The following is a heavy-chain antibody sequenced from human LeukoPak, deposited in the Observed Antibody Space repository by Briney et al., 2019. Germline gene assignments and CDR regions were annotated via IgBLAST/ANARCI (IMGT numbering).Heavy chain of an antibody. CDR3: ARILGLTLDY. CDR2: IWRDGSNK. V-gene: IGHV3-33*01. Sequence: GGSLRLSCSASGFSFRNYGMHWVRQAPGKGLEWVAVIWRDGSNKYYADSVKGRFTISRDNSKNSLYLQMNSLRDEDTAVYYCARILGLTLDYWGQGALVTVSS. J-gene: IGHJ4*02. CDR1: GFSFRNYG. D-gene: IGHD1-14*01.